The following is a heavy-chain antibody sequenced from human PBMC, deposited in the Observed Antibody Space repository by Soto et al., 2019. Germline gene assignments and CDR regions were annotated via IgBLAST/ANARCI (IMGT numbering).Heavy chain of an antibody. V-gene: IGHV3-7*04. CDR3: ARDGYGGYLDL. Sequence: EVQLVESGGGFVQPGGSLKLSCAASGLTFSTSWFSWVRQAPGKGLEWVANIREDGGAKCYVDSVQGRFTISRDNATDSLYLQMHSLRAEGTAVYYCARDGYGGYLDLWRQGTPVTVSS. CDR2: IREDGGAK. CDR1: GLTFSTSW. J-gene: IGHJ4*02. D-gene: IGHD1-26*01.